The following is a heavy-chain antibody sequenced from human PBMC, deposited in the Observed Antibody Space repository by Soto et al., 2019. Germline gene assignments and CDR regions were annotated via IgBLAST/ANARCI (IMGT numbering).Heavy chain of an antibody. CDR2: ITSSGDST. V-gene: IGHV3-23*01. D-gene: IGHD2-2*02. CDR1: GFDFNKYA. CDR3: AKDSPSYTTSPFYFDS. J-gene: IGHJ4*02. Sequence: GGSLRLSCAAFGFDFNKYAMTWVRQAPGKGLQWVSSITSSGDSTYYADSVKGRFTTSRDNSKNTLYLQMNSLRADDTAVFYCAKDSPSYTTSPFYFDSWGQGTLVTLSS.